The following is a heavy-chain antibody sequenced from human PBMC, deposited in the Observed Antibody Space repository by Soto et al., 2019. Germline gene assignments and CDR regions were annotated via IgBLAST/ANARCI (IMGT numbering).Heavy chain of an antibody. J-gene: IGHJ3*02. CDR1: GGSISSSSYY. CDR3: GRHPPMYSSGWYDGVFDI. D-gene: IGHD6-19*01. V-gene: IGHV4-39*01. CDR2: IYYSGST. Sequence: QLQLQESGPGLVKPSETLSLTCTVSGGSISSSSYYWGWIRQPPGKGLEWIGSIYYSGSTYYNPSLQSRVTISVDTSNNRCSLRLRCVTAADTAVYYCGRHPPMYSSGWYDGVFDIWGQGTMVTVSS.